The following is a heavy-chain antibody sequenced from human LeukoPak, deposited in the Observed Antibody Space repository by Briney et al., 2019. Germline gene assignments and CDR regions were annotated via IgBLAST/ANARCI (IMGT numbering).Heavy chain of an antibody. D-gene: IGHD2-8*01. CDR2: ISGDGVTT. CDR3: AKGVNGISYTFDY. J-gene: IGHJ4*02. Sequence: GGSLRLSCEASGFKFDDYSMHWVRHLPGKGLEWVSLISGDGVTTYYADSVTGRATISRDNGKNSLSLQLNSLKTEDTAFYYCAKGVNGISYTFDYWGRGTLVTVSS. V-gene: IGHV3-43*02. CDR1: GFKFDDYS.